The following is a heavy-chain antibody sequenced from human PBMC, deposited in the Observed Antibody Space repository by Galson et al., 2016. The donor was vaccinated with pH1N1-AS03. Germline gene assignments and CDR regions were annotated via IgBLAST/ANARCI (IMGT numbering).Heavy chain of an antibody. CDR3: ARHDVTAGADH. D-gene: IGHD5-18*01. Sequence: QSGAEVKKPGQSLRISCKASGYRFGPYWISWVRQLPGKGLEWMGRIDPRDSYTNYNPSFEGHVTISSDTSISTVYLQWSSLKSSDTAIYYCARHDVTAGADHWGQGTLVAVSS. J-gene: IGHJ4*02. CDR2: IDPRDSYT. CDR1: GYRFGPYW. V-gene: IGHV5-10-1*01.